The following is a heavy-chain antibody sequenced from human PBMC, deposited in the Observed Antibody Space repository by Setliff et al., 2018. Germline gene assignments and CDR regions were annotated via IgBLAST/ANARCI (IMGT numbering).Heavy chain of an antibody. D-gene: IGHD2-15*01. V-gene: IGHV4-59*01. CDR2: IYYSGST. J-gene: IGHJ5*02. CDR1: GGSISSYY. Sequence: SETLSLTCTVSGGSISSYYWSWIRQPPGKGLEWIGYIYYSGSTNYNPSLKSRVTISVDTSKNQFSLKLSSVTAADTAVYYWARRYCSGGSCDFDPWGQGTLVTVSS. CDR3: ARRYCSGGSCDFDP.